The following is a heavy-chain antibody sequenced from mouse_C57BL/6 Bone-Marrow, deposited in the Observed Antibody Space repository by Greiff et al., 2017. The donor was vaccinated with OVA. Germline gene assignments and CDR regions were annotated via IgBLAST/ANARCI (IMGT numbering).Heavy chain of an antibody. CDR2: INPNNGGT. CDR1: GYTFTDYY. V-gene: IGHV1-26*01. CDR3: ARRRDYDLGIFAY. J-gene: IGHJ3*01. Sequence: EVQLQQSGPELVKPGASVKISCKASGYTFTDYYMNWVKQSHGKSLEWIGDINPNNGGTSYNQKFKGKATLTVDTSSSTAYMELRSLTSEDSAVYYCARRRDYDLGIFAYWGQGTLVTVSA. D-gene: IGHD2-4*01.